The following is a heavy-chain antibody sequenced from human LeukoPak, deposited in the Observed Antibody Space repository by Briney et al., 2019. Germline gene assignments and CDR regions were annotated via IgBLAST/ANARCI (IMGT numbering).Heavy chain of an antibody. CDR1: GFTFRSYA. D-gene: IGHD6-13*01. V-gene: IGHV3-23*01. CDR3: AKRAGIAAAAPGVFDY. CDR2: ISGSGGST. J-gene: IGHJ4*02. Sequence: GGSLRLSCAASGFTFRSYAMSWVRQAPGKGLEWVSAISGSGGSTYYADSVKGRFTISRDNSKNTLYLQMNSLRAEDTAVYYCAKRAGIAAAAPGVFDYWGQGTLVTVSS.